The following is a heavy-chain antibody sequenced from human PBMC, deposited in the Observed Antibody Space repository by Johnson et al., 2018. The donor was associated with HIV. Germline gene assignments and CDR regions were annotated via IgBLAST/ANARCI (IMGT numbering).Heavy chain of an antibody. CDR1: GFTFSSYD. D-gene: IGHD2-2*01. CDR3: ASTQLPIGFDI. V-gene: IGHV3-13*01. Sequence: DVQLVESGGGVVQPGRSLRLSCAASGFTFSSYDMHWVRQATGKGLEWVSAIGTAGDTYYPGSVKGRFTISRENAKNSLYLQLNSLRAGDTAVYYCASTQLPIGFDIWGQGTMVTVSS. J-gene: IGHJ3*02. CDR2: IGTAGDT.